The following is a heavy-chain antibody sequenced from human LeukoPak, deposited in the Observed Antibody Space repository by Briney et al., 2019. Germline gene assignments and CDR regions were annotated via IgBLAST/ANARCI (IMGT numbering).Heavy chain of an antibody. CDR2: IYPVGNT. J-gene: IGHJ4*02. D-gene: IGHD1-7*01. V-gene: IGHV3-53*01. CDR1: GFTVSNNY. Sequence: GGSLRLSCVASGFTVSNNYMAWVRQAPGKGLEWVSIIYPVGNTYYADSVKGRFTISRDNSWNTVDLQMNSLRGEDTAVYYCARGGLELRPAYFDYWGQGTLVTVSS. CDR3: ARGGLELRPAYFDY.